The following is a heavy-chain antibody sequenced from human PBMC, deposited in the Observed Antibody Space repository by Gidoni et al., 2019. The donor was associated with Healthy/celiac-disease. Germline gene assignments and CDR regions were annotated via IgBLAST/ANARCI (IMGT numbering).Heavy chain of an antibody. CDR1: GGSISSGSYY. J-gene: IGHJ6*03. D-gene: IGHD6-6*01. CDR2: IYTSGST. Sequence: QVQLQESGPGLVKPSQTLSLTCTVSGGSISSGSYYWSWIRQPAGKGLEWIGRIYTSGSTNYNPSLKSRVTISVDTSKNQFSLKLSSVTAADTAVYYCARDLRSSSSYYMDVWGKGTTVTVSS. V-gene: IGHV4-61*02. CDR3: ARDLRSSSSYYMDV.